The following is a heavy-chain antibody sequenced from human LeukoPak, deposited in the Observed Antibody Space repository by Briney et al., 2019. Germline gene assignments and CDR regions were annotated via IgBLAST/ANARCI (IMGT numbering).Heavy chain of an antibody. CDR2: INSDGSST. D-gene: IGHD3-10*01. J-gene: IGHJ5*02. CDR3: AKGKFGELLLRWFDP. V-gene: IGHV3-74*01. Sequence: PGGSLRLSCAASGFTFSSYWMHWVRQAPGKGLVWVSRINSDGSSTSYADSVKGRFTISRDNAKNTLYLQMNSLRAEDTALYYCAKGKFGELLLRWFDPWGQGTLVTVSS. CDR1: GFTFSSYW.